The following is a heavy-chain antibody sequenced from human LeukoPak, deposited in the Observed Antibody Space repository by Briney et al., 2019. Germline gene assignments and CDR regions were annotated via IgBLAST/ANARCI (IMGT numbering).Heavy chain of an antibody. CDR2: ISGNGGRT. Sequence: GGSLRLSCAASGFTFSSYAMSWVRQAPGKGLEWVSVISGNGGRTYYADSVKGRFTISRDNSKNSLYLQMNSLRAEDTAVYYCAKVRDLDTVLGRFDNWGQGTLVTVSS. CDR1: GFTFSSYA. J-gene: IGHJ5*02. V-gene: IGHV3-23*01. D-gene: IGHD5-18*01. CDR3: AKVRDLDTVLGRFDN.